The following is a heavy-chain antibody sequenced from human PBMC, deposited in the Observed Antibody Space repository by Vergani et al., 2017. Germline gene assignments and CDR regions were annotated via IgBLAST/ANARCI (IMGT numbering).Heavy chain of an antibody. J-gene: IGHJ3*02. CDR3: ARVPLLGRSAVVTPGSFDI. V-gene: IGHV3-30*04. D-gene: IGHD4-23*01. CDR1: GFTFSSYA. Sequence: QVQLVESGGGVVQPGRSLRLSCAASGFTFSSYAMHWVRQAPGKGLEWVAVISYDGSNKYYADSVKGRFTISRDNSKNTLYLQMNSLSAEDTAVYYCARVPLLGRSAVVTPGSFDIGGQGTMVTVSS. CDR2: ISYDGSNK.